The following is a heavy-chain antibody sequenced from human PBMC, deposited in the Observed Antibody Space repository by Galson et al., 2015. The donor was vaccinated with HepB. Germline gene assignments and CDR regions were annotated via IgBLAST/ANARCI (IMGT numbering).Heavy chain of an antibody. CDR2: IRSKGGRYAT. CDR3: TRRSNDCYSRVCGMDV. V-gene: IGHV3-73*01. Sequence: SLRLSCAASGFSFSASGIHWVRQASGKGLEWVGRIRSKGGRYATAYVGSVKGRFTVSRDDSKNMAYLQMNSLKIEDTAVYYCTRRSNDCYSRVCGMDVWGQGTTVIVSS. D-gene: IGHD2-21*02. CDR1: GFSFSASG. J-gene: IGHJ6*02.